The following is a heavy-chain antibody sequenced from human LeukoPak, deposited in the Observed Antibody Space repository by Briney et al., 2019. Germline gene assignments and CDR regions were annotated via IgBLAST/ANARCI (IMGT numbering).Heavy chain of an antibody. Sequence: GSLRLSCAASGFIFDDYGMSWVRQAPGKGLEWVSGINWNGGSTGYADSVKGRFTISRDNAKNSLYLQMNSLRAEDTALYYCARGDPYSSSSGFGYWGQGTLVTVSS. D-gene: IGHD6-6*01. V-gene: IGHV3-20*04. CDR1: GFIFDDYG. CDR3: ARGDPYSSSSGFGY. CDR2: INWNGGST. J-gene: IGHJ4*02.